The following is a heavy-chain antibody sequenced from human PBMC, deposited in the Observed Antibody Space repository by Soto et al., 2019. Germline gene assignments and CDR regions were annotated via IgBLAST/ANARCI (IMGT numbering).Heavy chain of an antibody. V-gene: IGHV3-64*07. CDR1: GFTFSNSA. J-gene: IGHJ4*02. CDR3: ATGSEVWCGGFWR. Sequence: EVQLVESGGGLVQPGGSLRLSCAASGFTFSNSAMHWVRQPPGEGLQYVASITRDGDKIQYADSVRARFTISRDNSKNPLFVQRGRRQPEHTAVYYCATGSEVWCGGFWRWGQGTLVIVSS. D-gene: IGHD3-10*01. CDR2: ITRDGDKI.